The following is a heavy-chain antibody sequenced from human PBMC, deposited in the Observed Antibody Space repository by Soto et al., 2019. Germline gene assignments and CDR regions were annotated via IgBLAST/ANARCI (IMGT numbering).Heavy chain of an antibody. CDR2: ISWNSGSI. Sequence: EVQLVESGGGLVQPGRSLRLSCAASGFTFDDYAMQWVRQAPGKGLEWVSRISWNSGSIGYADPVKGRFTISRDNAKNSLYLQMNSLRAEDTALYYCAKAVGSYGNFDYWGQGTLVTVSS. CDR1: GFTFDDYA. D-gene: IGHD5-18*01. J-gene: IGHJ4*02. CDR3: AKAVGSYGNFDY. V-gene: IGHV3-9*01.